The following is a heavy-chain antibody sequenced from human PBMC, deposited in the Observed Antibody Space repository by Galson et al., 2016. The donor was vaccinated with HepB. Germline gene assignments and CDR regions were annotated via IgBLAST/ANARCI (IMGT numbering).Heavy chain of an antibody. Sequence: SLTCAVYGGSFSGYYWSWIRQSPGKGLECIGYIYYSGSTNYNPSLKSRVTISVDTSKNQFSLRLSSVTAADTAVYYCARDRSSGSGNFGYWGQGTLVTVSS. J-gene: IGHJ4*02. V-gene: IGHV4-59*12. CDR1: GGSFSGYY. CDR3: ARDRSSGSGNFGY. D-gene: IGHD3-10*01. CDR2: IYYSGST.